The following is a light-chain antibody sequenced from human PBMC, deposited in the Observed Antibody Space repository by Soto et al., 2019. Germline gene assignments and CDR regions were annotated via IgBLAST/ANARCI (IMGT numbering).Light chain of an antibody. CDR2: EVS. Sequence: QSALTQPPSASGSPGQSVTISCTGTSSDVGGYNYVSWYQQHPGKAPKLMIYEVSKRPSGVPDRFSGSKSTNTASLTVSGLQAEDEADYSGSSYADSSNFVVFGGGTKVTVL. CDR1: SSDVGGYNY. CDR3: SSYADSSNFVV. V-gene: IGLV2-8*01. J-gene: IGLJ2*01.